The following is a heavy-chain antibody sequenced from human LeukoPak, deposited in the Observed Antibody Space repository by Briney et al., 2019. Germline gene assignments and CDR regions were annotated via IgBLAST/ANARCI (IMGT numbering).Heavy chain of an antibody. V-gene: IGHV4-39*01. J-gene: IGHJ4*02. CDR1: GGSISSSSYY. D-gene: IGHD2-2*01. Sequence: SETLSLTCTVSGGSISSSSYYWGWIRQPPGKGLEWIGSIYYSGSTYYNPSLKSRVTISVDTSKNQFSLILNSVTAADTAVYYCARLCSSTSCPFDYWGQGTLVTVSS. CDR3: ARLCSSTSCPFDY. CDR2: IYYSGST.